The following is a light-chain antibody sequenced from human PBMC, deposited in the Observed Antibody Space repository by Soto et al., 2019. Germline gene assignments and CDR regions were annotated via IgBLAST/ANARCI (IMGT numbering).Light chain of an antibody. V-gene: IGLV2-14*01. CDR3: VSRTSSSARVV. CDR1: TSDVGGYNY. Sequence: QSVLTQPASVSGSPGQWITISCAGTTSDVGGYNYVSWYQQYPGKAPKLMIYDVSYRPSGVSNRFSGSKSDNTASLTISGLQAEDEDDYYCVSRTSSSARVVFGGGTKLTVL. CDR2: DVS. J-gene: IGLJ2*01.